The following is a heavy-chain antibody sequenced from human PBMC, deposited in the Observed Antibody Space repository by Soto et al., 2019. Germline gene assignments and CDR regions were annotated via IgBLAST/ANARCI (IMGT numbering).Heavy chain of an antibody. D-gene: IGHD4-17*01. Sequence: QVQLVQSGAEVKKPGASVKVSCKASGYTFTSYGISWVRQAPGQGLEWMGWISAYNGNTNYAQKLQGRVTMTTDTSTSTAYMERRSLRSDDTAVYYCARVDGDNYYYYGMDVWGQGTTVTVSS. CDR2: ISAYNGNT. CDR1: GYTFTSYG. J-gene: IGHJ6*02. V-gene: IGHV1-18*01. CDR3: ARVDGDNYYYYGMDV.